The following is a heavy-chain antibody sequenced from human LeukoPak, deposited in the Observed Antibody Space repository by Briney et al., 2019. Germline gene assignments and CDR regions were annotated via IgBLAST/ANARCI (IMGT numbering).Heavy chain of an antibody. CDR2: INHSGST. CDR3: ARGFRFRYYYYYMDV. J-gene: IGHJ6*03. CDR1: GGSFSGYY. V-gene: IGHV4-34*01. D-gene: IGHD2/OR15-2a*01. Sequence: PSETLSLTCAVYGGSFSGYYWSWIRQPPGKGLEWIGEINHSGSTNYNPSLKSRVTISVDTSKNQFSLKLSSVTAADTAVYYCARGFRFRYYYYYMDVWGKGTTVTVSS.